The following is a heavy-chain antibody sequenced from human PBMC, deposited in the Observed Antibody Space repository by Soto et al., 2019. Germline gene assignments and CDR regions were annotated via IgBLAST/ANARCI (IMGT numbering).Heavy chain of an antibody. Sequence: PSETLSLTCAVSGGSISSSNWWSWVRQPPGKGLEWIGEIYHSGSTNYNPSLKSRVTISVDKSKNQFSLKLSSVTAADTAVYYCARRNILDTAMVYYYYGMDVWGQGTTVTVSS. CDR2: IYHSGST. CDR3: ARRNILDTAMVYYYYGMDV. J-gene: IGHJ6*02. V-gene: IGHV4-4*02. D-gene: IGHD5-18*01. CDR1: GGSISSSNW.